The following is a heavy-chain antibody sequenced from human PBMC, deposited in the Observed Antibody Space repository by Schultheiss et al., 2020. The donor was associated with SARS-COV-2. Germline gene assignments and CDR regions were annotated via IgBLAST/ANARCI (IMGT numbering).Heavy chain of an antibody. J-gene: IGHJ4*02. D-gene: IGHD1-26*01. CDR3: AKEFDGSYVY. Sequence: SVKVSCKASGGTFSSYAISWVRQAPGQGLEWMGGIIPIFGTANYAQKFRGRVTITSDRSVSTVYMELSSLRSEDTAVYYCAKEFDGSYVYWGQGTLVTVSS. CDR2: IIPIFGTA. V-gene: IGHV1-69*05. CDR1: GGTFSSYA.